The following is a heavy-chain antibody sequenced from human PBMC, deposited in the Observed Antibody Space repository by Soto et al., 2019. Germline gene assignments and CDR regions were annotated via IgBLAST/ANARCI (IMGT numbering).Heavy chain of an antibody. CDR2: ITAFNGNT. CDR1: GYTFTDYG. CDR3: ARISQSDFWSGYYYFFDN. D-gene: IGHD3-3*01. J-gene: IGHJ4*02. V-gene: IGHV1-18*01. Sequence: QVHLVQSGAEVEKPGASVKVSCKASGYTFTDYGISWVRQAPGQGLQWMGWITAFNGNTKYAQQFQGRGTMTTDTSTSTAYMELRSLESDDTAVYFCARISQSDFWSGYYYFFDNWGQGTLVTVSS.